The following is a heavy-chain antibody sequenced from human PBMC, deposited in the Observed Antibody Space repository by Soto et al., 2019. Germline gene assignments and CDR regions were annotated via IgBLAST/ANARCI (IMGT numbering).Heavy chain of an antibody. V-gene: IGHV3-23*01. Sequence: PGGSLRLSCAASGFTFSSYAMNWVRQAPGKGLEWVSVISGSGGSTYYADSVKGRFTISRDNSKNTLYLQMNSLRAEDTAVYYCARAYLGRLPRRADDYYALDVWGQGTTVTVSS. CDR1: GFTFSSYA. CDR2: ISGSGGST. J-gene: IGHJ6*02. CDR3: ARAYLGRLPRRADDYYALDV. D-gene: IGHD1-26*01.